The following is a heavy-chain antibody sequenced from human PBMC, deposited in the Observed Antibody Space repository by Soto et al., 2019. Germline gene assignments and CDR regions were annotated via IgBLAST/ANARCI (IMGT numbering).Heavy chain of an antibody. CDR1: RFTFSSYW. J-gene: IGHJ6*02. Sequence: EERLVESGGGSVQPGGSLRLSCAASRFTFSSYWMYWVRQAPGKGLVWVSRINSDRSSTRYADSVKGRFSISRDNSKSTLYLQMNTLRAEDTAVYYCARRREGYYYGLDVWGQGTTVTVSS. CDR2: INSDRSST. CDR3: ARRREGYYYGLDV. D-gene: IGHD1-26*01. V-gene: IGHV3-74*01.